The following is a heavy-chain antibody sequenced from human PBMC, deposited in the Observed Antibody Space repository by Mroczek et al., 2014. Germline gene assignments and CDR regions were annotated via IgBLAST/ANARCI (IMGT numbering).Heavy chain of an antibody. CDR1: GGSISSGSYY. J-gene: IGHJ3*02. V-gene: IGHV4-61*02. CDR3: ASLPVRGWNYVAAFDI. Sequence: QVQLQESGPGLVKPSQTLSLTCTVSGGSISSGSYYWSWIRQPAGKGLEWIGRIYTSGSTNYNPSLKSRVTISVDTSKNQFSLKLSSVTAADTAVYYCASLPVRGWNYVAAFDIWGQGTMVTVSS. D-gene: IGHD1-7*01. CDR2: IYTSGST.